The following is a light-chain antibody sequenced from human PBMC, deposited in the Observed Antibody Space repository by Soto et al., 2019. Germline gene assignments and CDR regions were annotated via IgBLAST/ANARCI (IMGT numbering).Light chain of an antibody. J-gene: IGLJ1*01. CDR3: SSFTSTRTHV. Sequence: LTQPGSLCGSPGQSITISCTGTSSEIGAYDYVSWLQQHPGTGRKGMISEVNNRPSGVSNRFSGSKSDNTAYLPITGLQVEDHAEYFCSSFTSTRTHVFGTGTKVTVL. CDR2: EVN. CDR1: SSEIGAYDY. V-gene: IGLV2-14*01.